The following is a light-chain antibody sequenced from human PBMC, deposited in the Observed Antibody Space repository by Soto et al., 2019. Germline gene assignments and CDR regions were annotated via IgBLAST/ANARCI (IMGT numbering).Light chain of an antibody. V-gene: IGKV1-27*01. CDR1: QDISNY. CDR3: QKYNSPVT. CDR2: AAS. J-gene: IGKJ3*01. Sequence: DMQMTQSPSSLSASVGDRVTITCRASQDISNYLAWYQQKPGKVPKLLIYAASTLQSGVPSRFSGSGSGTDFTLTISSLQPEDVATYYCQKYNSPVTFGPGTEVDIK.